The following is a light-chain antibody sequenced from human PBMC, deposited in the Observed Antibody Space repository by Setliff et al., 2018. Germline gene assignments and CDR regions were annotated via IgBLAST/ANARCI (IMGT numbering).Light chain of an antibody. CDR3: CSYSGSSTLV. CDR1: TSDIGIFNH. V-gene: IGLV2-23*02. J-gene: IGLJ3*02. Sequence: QSALTQPASASGSPGQSITISCTGTTSDIGIFNHVSWYQQHPGKAPKLMLFEVFKRPSGVSDRFSGSKSGNTASLTISGLQAGDEADYYCCSYSGSSTLVFGGGTKGTVL. CDR2: EVF.